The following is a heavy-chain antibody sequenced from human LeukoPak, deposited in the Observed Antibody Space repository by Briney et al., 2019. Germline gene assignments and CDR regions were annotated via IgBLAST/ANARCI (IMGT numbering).Heavy chain of an antibody. CDR1: GYSFSSYW. CDR3: AKNYASGRGVPYAMDV. V-gene: IGHV3-23*01. J-gene: IGHJ6*02. D-gene: IGHD3-10*01. CDR2: ISGISGSTT. Sequence: GGSLRLSCGASGYSFSSYWMHWVRQVPGKGLEWVSAISGISGSTTIYADSVKGRFAVSRDNSRNTLFLQMNSLRAEDTAVYYCAKNYASGRGVPYAMDVWGQGTTVTVAS.